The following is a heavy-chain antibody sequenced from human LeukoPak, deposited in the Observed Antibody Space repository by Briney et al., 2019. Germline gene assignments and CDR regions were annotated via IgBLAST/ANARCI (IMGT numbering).Heavy chain of an antibody. J-gene: IGHJ5*02. D-gene: IGHD6-19*01. V-gene: IGHV1-2*02. CDR2: INPNSGGT. Sequence: RASVKVSCKASGYTFTGYYMHWVRQAPGQGLEWMGWINPNSGGTNYAQKFQGRVTMTRDTSISTAYMELSRLRSDDTAVYYCARTPVARRDWFDPWGQGTLVTVSS. CDR3: ARTPVARRDWFDP. CDR1: GYTFTGYY.